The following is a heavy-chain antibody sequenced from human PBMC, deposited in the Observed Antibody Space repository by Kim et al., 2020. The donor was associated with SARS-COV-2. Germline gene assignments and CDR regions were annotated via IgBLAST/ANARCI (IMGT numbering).Heavy chain of an antibody. CDR1: GFTVSSNY. D-gene: IGHD6-13*01. Sequence: GGSLRLSCAASGFTVSSNYMSWVRQAPGKGLEWVSVIYSGGSTYYADSVKGRFTISRDNSKNTLYLQMNSLRAEDTAVYYCARFLVSQLYYYYGMDVWGQGTTVTVSS. CDR3: ARFLVSQLYYYYGMDV. CDR2: IYSGGST. V-gene: IGHV3-53*01. J-gene: IGHJ6*02.